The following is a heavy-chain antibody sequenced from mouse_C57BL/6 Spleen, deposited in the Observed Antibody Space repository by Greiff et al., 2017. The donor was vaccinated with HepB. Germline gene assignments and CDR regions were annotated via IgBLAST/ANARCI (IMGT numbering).Heavy chain of an antibody. CDR3: ARSVLGITTVVAYYYLDY. J-gene: IGHJ2*01. CDR2: IYPRSGNT. CDR1: GYTFTSYG. V-gene: IGHV1-81*01. D-gene: IGHD1-1*01. Sequence: VQLQQSGAELARPGASVKLSCKASGYTFTSYGISWVKQRTGQGLEWIGEIYPRSGNTYYNEKFKGKATLTADKSSSTAYMELRSLTSEDSAVYFCARSVLGITTVVAYYYLDYWGQGTTLTVSS.